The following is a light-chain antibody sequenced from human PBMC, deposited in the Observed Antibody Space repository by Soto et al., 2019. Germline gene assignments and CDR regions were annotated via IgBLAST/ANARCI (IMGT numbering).Light chain of an antibody. V-gene: IGLV2-14*03. CDR1: SSDIGGYNY. Sequence: QSVLTQPASVSGSPGQSITISCTGTSSDIGGYNYVSWYQHHPGKAPKLIIYDVTNRPSGVSNPFSGSKSGNTASLTISGLQPEDEADNYCSSYTTSNTRQIVFGTGTKVTVL. CDR2: DVT. CDR3: SSYTTSNTRQIV. J-gene: IGLJ1*01.